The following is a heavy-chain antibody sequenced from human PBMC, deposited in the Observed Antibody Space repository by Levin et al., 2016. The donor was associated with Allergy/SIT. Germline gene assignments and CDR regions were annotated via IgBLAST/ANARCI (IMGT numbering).Heavy chain of an antibody. CDR3: ARDISVGSKNYGMDV. V-gene: IGHV1-46*01. D-gene: IGHD4-23*01. Sequence: WVRQAPGQGLEWMGIINPSGGSTSYAQKFQGRVTMTRDTSTSTVYMELSSLRSEDTAVYYCARDISVGSKNYGMDVWGQGTTVTVSS. CDR2: INPSGGST. J-gene: IGHJ6*02.